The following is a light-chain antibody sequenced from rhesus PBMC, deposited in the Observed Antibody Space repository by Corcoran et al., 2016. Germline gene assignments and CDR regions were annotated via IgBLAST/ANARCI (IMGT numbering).Light chain of an antibody. CDR3: QQYSSRPLT. CDR1: QGISSW. CDR2: KAC. V-gene: IGKV1-22*01. J-gene: IGKJ4*01. Sequence: DIQMTQSPSSLSASVGDTVTITCRASQGISSWLAWYQQKPGKAPKLLIYKACSLQSGGPSRFIGSGSGTDFTLTISSLQSEDFATYYCQQYSSRPLTFGGGTKVEIK.